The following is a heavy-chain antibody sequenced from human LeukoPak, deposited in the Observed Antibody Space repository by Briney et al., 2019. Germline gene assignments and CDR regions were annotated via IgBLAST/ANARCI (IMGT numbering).Heavy chain of an antibody. Sequence: PGASLRLSCAASGFTFSSYAMSWVRQAPGKGLEWVANIKQDGSEKYYVDSVKGRFTISRDNAKNSLYLQMNSLRAEDTAVYYCARTGTYYDILTGYYPTSFDYWGQGTLVTVSS. CDR2: IKQDGSEK. CDR3: ARTGTYYDILTGYYPTSFDY. V-gene: IGHV3-7*03. CDR1: GFTFSSYA. D-gene: IGHD3-9*01. J-gene: IGHJ4*02.